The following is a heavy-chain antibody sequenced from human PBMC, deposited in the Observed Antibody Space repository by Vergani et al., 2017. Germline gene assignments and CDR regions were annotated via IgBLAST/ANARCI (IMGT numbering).Heavy chain of an antibody. Sequence: QVQLVESGGGLVKPGGSLRLSCAASGFTFSDYYMSWIRQAPGKGLEWVSYISSSSSYTNYADSVKGRFTISRDNAKNSLYLQMNSLRAEDTAVYYCARYLVVVAATEHWFDPWGQGTLVTVSS. J-gene: IGHJ5*02. CDR3: ARYLVVVAATEHWFDP. CDR2: ISSSSSYT. V-gene: IGHV3-11*05. CDR1: GFTFSDYY. D-gene: IGHD2-15*01.